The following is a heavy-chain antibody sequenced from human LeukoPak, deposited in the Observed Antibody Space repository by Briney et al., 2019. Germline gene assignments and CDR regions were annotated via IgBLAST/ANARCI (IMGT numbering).Heavy chain of an antibody. V-gene: IGHV3-33*01. CDR2: IWEDGTNI. CDR3: ARAGYNSGWYEY. CDR1: GFTFSTYG. D-gene: IGHD6-19*01. J-gene: IGHJ4*02. Sequence: GGSLRLSCAASGFTFSTYGMHWVRQAPGKGLEWVAVIWEDGTNIHYADSVKGRFTISRDNSKNTLYLQMNSLRAEDTAVYDCARAGYNSGWYEYWGQGTLVTVSS.